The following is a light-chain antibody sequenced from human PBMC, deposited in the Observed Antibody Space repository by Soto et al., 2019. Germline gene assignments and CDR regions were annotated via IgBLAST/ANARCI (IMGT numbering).Light chain of an antibody. J-gene: IGKJ1*01. Sequence: DIQMTQSPSTLSASVGDTVTITCRASESIDNWLVWYQQKPGKAPKLLIFAASTLVRGVPSRFSGRGSGTEFTLTISSLQADDYATFYCQQYHTDWTFGQGTKV. CDR3: QQYHTDWT. V-gene: IGKV1-5*01. CDR1: ESIDNW. CDR2: AAS.